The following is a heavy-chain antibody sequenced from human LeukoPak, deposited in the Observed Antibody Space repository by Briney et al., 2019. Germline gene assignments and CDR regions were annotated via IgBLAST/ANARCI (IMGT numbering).Heavy chain of an antibody. CDR3: ARDGPALDP. CDR1: GGSISSGSYY. CDR2: IHTSGST. V-gene: IGHV4-61*02. Sequence: SETLSLTYTVSGGSISSGSYYWSWIRQPAGKGLEWIGRIHTSGSTNYNPSLKSRVTISVDTSKNQFSLKLSSVTAADTAVYYCARDGPALDPWGQGTLVTVSS. J-gene: IGHJ5*02.